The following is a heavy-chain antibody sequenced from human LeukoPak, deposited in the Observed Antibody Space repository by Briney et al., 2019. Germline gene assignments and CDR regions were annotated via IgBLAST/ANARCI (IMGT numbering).Heavy chain of an antibody. Sequence: PGTSLRLSCAASGFTFSSYGMHWVRQAPGKGLEWVGVIGYDGNNKYYADSVKGRFTISRDNSKNTLYLQMNSLRAEDTAVYYCAKGLIRGSSLLPFDYWGQGTLVTVSS. CDR2: IGYDGNNK. CDR1: GFTFSSYG. D-gene: IGHD6-13*01. CDR3: AKGLIRGSSLLPFDY. V-gene: IGHV3-30*18. J-gene: IGHJ4*02.